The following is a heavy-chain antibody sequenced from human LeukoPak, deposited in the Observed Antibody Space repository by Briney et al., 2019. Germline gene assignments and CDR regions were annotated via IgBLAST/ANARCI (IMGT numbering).Heavy chain of an antibody. Sequence: ASVTVSCKASGYTFTGYYMHWVRQAPGQGLEWMGWINPNSGGTNYAQKFQGRVTMTRDTSISTTYMELSTLRSDDTAVYYCLTSGSYTNYWGQRCLVTVSS. D-gene: IGHD1-26*01. J-gene: IGHJ4*02. CDR1: GYTFTGYY. CDR3: LTSGSYTNY. V-gene: IGHV1-2*02. CDR2: INPNSGGT.